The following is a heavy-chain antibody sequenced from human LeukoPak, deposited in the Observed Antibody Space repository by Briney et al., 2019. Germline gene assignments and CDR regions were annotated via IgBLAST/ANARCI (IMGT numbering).Heavy chain of an antibody. J-gene: IGHJ4*02. V-gene: IGHV1-69*05. Sequence: SVKVSCKASGGTFSSYAISWVRQAPGQGLEWMGGIIPIFGTANYAQKFQGRVTITTDESTSTAYMELSSLRSEDTAVYYCARGGHDMLTGYDFPLDYWGQGTLVTVSS. CDR3: ARGGHDMLTGYDFPLDY. CDR2: IIPIFGTA. D-gene: IGHD3-9*01. CDR1: GGTFSSYA.